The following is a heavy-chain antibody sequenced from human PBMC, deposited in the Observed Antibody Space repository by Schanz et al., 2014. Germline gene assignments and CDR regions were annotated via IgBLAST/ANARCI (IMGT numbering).Heavy chain of an antibody. V-gene: IGHV3-21*01. CDR2: ISTSGTYM. CDR1: GFAFSSFA. Sequence: EVQLMESGGGLVKPGGSLRLSCVASGFAFSSFAMTWVRQAPGRGLEWVSSISTSGTYMYIADSLKGRFTISRDNAKNTLYLQMNALRAEDTAVYYCARKMKLGVYGGKGHDSLDIWGQGTMXTVSS. CDR3: ARKMKLGVYGGKGHDSLDI. D-gene: IGHD4-17*01. J-gene: IGHJ3*02.